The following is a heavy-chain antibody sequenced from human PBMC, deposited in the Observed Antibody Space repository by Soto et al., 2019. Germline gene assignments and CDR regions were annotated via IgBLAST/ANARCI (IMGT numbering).Heavy chain of an antibody. D-gene: IGHD2-2*01. J-gene: IGHJ6*02. CDR2: IYPGDSDT. Sequence: GESVKISCKGSGYSFTSYWIGWVRQMPGKGLEWMGIIYPGDSDTRYSPSFQGQVTISADKSISTAYLQWSSLKASDTAMYYCARHYCSSTSCYTVYYYYYGMDVWGQGTTVTVSS. CDR1: GYSFTSYW. V-gene: IGHV5-51*01. CDR3: ARHYCSSTSCYTVYYYYYGMDV.